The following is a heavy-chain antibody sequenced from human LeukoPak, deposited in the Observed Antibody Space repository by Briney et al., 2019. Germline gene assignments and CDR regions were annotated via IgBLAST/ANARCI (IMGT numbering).Heavy chain of an antibody. CDR3: ARAIAVAGIFDY. CDR1: GFTVSSNY. Sequence: GGSLRLSCAASGFTVSSNYMSWVRQAPGKGLEWVSVIYSGGSTYYADSVKGRFTISRDNSKNTLCLQMNSLRAEDTAVYYCARAIAVAGIFDYWGQGTLVTVSS. CDR2: IYSGGST. V-gene: IGHV3-53*01. D-gene: IGHD6-19*01. J-gene: IGHJ4*02.